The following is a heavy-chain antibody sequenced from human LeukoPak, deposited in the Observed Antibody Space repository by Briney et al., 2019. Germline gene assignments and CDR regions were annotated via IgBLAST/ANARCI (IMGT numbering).Heavy chain of an antibody. Sequence: ASVKVSCKASGYTFSSYGITWVRQAPGQGLEWMGWISAHNGDTNYVQKLQGRVTMTTDTSTSTAYVELRSLRSDDTAVYYCARGSIAGPRGNFDYWGQGTLVTVSS. CDR3: ARGSIAGPRGNFDY. V-gene: IGHV1-18*01. D-gene: IGHD6-6*01. CDR1: GYTFSSYG. CDR2: ISAHNGDT. J-gene: IGHJ4*02.